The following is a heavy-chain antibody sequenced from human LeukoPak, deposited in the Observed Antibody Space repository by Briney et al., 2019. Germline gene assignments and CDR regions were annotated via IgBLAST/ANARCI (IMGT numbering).Heavy chain of an antibody. CDR2: IISIFGTA. V-gene: IGHV1-69*01. D-gene: IGHD2-15*01. J-gene: IGHJ4*02. CDR3: ARERVYCSGGSCSRLGNDY. CDR1: VGTFSSYA. Sequence: GSSVNVSCKASVGTFSSYAISWVRQAPGQGLEWMGGIISIFGTAHYAQKCQGRVTITADESTSTAYMELSSLRSEDTAVYYGARERVYCSGGSCSRLGNDYGGQGPLVTVSS.